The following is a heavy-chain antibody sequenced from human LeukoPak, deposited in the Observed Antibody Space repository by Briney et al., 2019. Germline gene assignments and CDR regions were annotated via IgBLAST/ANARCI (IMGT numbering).Heavy chain of an antibody. J-gene: IGHJ6*02. Sequence: PGGSLRLSCAASGFTFSSSEMNWVRQAPGKGLEWVSYIRSSPTVIYYADSVKGRFTISRDNAKNSLYLLMNSLRAEDTAVYYCARVGAGGISRGGMDVWGQGTTVTVSS. D-gene: IGHD1-26*01. V-gene: IGHV3-48*03. CDR1: GFTFSSSE. CDR3: ARVGAGGISRGGMDV. CDR2: IRSSPTVI.